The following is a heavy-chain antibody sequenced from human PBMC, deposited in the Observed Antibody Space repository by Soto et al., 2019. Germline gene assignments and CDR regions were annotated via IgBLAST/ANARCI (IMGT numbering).Heavy chain of an antibody. V-gene: IGHV1-18*01. D-gene: IGHD5-12*01. CDR2: ISTYNGDT. CDR1: GYTFTRSG. J-gene: IGHJ6*02. CDR3: AGEGVAPYYYYGMDV. Sequence: QVQLVQSGAEVKKPGASVKVSCKASGYTFTRSGISWVRQAPGQGLEWMGWISTYNGDTNYAQTFQGRVTMTTVTSTSTVYRERRSLRSDDTAVYYCAGEGVAPYYYYGMDVWGQGTPVTVAS.